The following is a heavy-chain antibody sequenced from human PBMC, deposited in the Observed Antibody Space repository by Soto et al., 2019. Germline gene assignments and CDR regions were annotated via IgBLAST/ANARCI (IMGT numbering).Heavy chain of an antibody. D-gene: IGHD3-22*01. CDR1: GYRFSTFW. Sequence: PGESLKISCKGSGYRFSTFWIGWVRQMPGKGLEWVAIIYPDQSRAMYSPAFQGQVTISADKSISTAYLQWSSLKASDTAMYYCARHPTAYYYDSSGYTDRDYYYYGMDVWGQGTTVTVSS. CDR2: IYPDQSRA. CDR3: ARHPTAYYYDSSGYTDRDYYYYGMDV. J-gene: IGHJ6*02. V-gene: IGHV5-51*01.